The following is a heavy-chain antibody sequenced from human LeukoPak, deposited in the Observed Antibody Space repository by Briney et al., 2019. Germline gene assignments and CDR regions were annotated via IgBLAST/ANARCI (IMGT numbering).Heavy chain of an antibody. CDR1: GGTFSSYA. V-gene: IGHV1-69*13. CDR2: IIPIFGTA. CDR3: ARLGYCSSTSCSPEY. D-gene: IGHD2-2*01. J-gene: IGHJ4*02. Sequence: ASVTVSCTASGGTFSSYAISWVRQAPGQGLEWMGGIIPIFGTANYAQKFQGRVTITADESTSTAYMELSSLRSEDTAVYYCARLGYCSSTSCSPEYWGQGTLVTVSS.